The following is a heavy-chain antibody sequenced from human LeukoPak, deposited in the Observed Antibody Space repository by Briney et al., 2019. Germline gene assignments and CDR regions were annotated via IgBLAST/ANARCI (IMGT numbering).Heavy chain of an antibody. CDR3: AREMDGGDQDY. V-gene: IGHV1-46*03. CDR1: GYTFTSYY. J-gene: IGHJ4*02. Sequence: ASVKVSCEASGYTFTSYYMHWVRQAPGQGLEWMGIINPSGGNTNYAQKFQGRVTMTRDTSTSAVYMELSSLRSEDTAVYYCAREMDGGDQDYWGQGTLVTVSS. D-gene: IGHD2-21*02. CDR2: INPSGGNT.